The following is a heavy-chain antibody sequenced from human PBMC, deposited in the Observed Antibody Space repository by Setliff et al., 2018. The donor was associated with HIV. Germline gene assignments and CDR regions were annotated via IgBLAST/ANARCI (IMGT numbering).Heavy chain of an antibody. CDR3: AKLRHDFLIDS. Sequence: GGSLRLSCAANGITFSSYAMTWVRQAPGKGLNWVSSITASGGKTYYADSMKGRFTISRDNSENTLYLQMSNLRVDDTGVYYCAKLRHDFLIDSWGQGTLVTVSS. J-gene: IGHJ4*02. CDR2: ITASGGKT. CDR1: GITFSSYA. V-gene: IGHV3-23*01. D-gene: IGHD3-3*01.